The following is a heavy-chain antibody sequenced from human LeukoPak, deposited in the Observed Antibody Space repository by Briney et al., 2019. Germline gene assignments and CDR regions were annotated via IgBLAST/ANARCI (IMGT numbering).Heavy chain of an antibody. D-gene: IGHD3-22*01. Sequence: GGSLRLSCAASGFPLSSYAMHWVRQAPERGLEWVAVISYDGSHKYYADSEKGRLTISRDNSKNTMYLQMNRLRAEDTAVYYRAREFYDSSGYSFDYWGQGTLVTVSS. CDR3: AREFYDSSGYSFDY. V-gene: IGHV3-30-3*01. CDR1: GFPLSSYA. CDR2: ISYDGSHK. J-gene: IGHJ4*02.